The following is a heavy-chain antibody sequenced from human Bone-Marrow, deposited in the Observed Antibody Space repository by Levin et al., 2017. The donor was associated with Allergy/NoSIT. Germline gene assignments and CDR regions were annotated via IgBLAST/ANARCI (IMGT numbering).Heavy chain of an antibody. V-gene: IGHV3-30*03. D-gene: IGHD2-21*02. CDR2: ISHDGTDK. Sequence: PGGSLRLSCAASGFPFSLFGVHWVRRPPGKGLEWVAVISHDGTDKYYADSVRGRFTISRDNSENMLFLEMNNLTSGDTAVYYCTTLCGGDCPNWVDPWGQGTLVIVSS. CDR1: GFPFSLFG. J-gene: IGHJ5*02. CDR3: TTLCGGDCPNWVDP.